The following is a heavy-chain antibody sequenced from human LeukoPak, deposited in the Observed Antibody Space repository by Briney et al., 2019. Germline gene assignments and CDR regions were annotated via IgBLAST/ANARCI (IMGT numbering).Heavy chain of an antibody. D-gene: IGHD6-19*01. CDR3: AKDGTLAWALAATLGYFDY. J-gene: IGHJ4*02. CDR1: GFTFSSYG. V-gene: IGHV3-30*02. CDR2: IRYDGSNK. Sequence: QTGRSLRLSCAASGFTFSSYGMHWVRQAPGKGLEWVAFIRYDGSNKYYADSVKGRFTISRDNSKNTLYLQMNSLRAEDTAVYYCAKDGTLAWALAATLGYFDYWGQGTLVTVSS.